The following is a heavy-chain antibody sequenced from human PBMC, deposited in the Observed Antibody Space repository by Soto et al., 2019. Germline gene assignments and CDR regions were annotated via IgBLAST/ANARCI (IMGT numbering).Heavy chain of an antibody. CDR1: GFSLSTSGMC. V-gene: IGHV2-70*01. J-gene: IGHJ3*02. Sequence: KSGPTLVNPTQTLTLTCTFSGFSLSTSGMCVSWIRQPPGKALEWLALIDWDDDKYYSTSLKTRLTISKDISKNQVVLTMTNMDPVDTATYYCARIYNSGYYDSSALWPNDAFDIWGQGTMVTVSS. CDR2: IDWDDDK. D-gene: IGHD3-22*01. CDR3: ARIYNSGYYDSSALWPNDAFDI.